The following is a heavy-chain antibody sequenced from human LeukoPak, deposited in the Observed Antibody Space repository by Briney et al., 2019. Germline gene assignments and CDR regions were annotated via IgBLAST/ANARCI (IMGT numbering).Heavy chain of an antibody. V-gene: IGHV3-30*04. D-gene: IGHD3-3*01. CDR3: AKDRDFGVVIP. J-gene: IGHJ5*02. CDR2: MAHDGSNI. CDR1: GFTFSSYA. Sequence: GRSLRLSCAASGFTFSSYAMHWVRQGPGKGLEWVAVMAHDGSNIYYAGSVQGRFTISRDNSKDTLYLQMNSLRLEDTAVYYCAKDRDFGVVIPWGQGTLVTVSS.